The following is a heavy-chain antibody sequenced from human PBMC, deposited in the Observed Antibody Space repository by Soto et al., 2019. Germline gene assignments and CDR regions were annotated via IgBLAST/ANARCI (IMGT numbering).Heavy chain of an antibody. J-gene: IGHJ5*02. V-gene: IGHV4-39*02. Sequence: SETMYIRCTVCGDCISSSSYYGGWNRQPPGKGLEWIGSIYYSGSTYYNPSLKSRVTISVDTSKNQFSLQLNSVTPEDTAVYYCAREPDTAMVLYSNWFDPWGQGTLVTVSS. D-gene: IGHD5-18*01. CDR1: GDCISSSSYY. CDR2: IYYSGST. CDR3: AREPDTAMVLYSNWFDP.